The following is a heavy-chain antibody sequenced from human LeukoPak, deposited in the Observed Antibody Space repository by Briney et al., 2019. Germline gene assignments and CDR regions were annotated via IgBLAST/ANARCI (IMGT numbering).Heavy chain of an antibody. CDR2: IYYSGST. V-gene: IGHV4-39*01. CDR1: GGSISSSSYY. Sequence: SETLSLTCTVSGGSISSSSYYWGWIRQPPGKGLEWIGSIYYSGSTYYNPSLKSRVTISVDTSKKQFSLKLRSVTAADTAVYYCAKLSEIHYDILTGYYSGYFDHWGQGTLVTVSS. J-gene: IGHJ4*02. CDR3: AKLSEIHYDILTGYYSGYFDH. D-gene: IGHD3-9*01.